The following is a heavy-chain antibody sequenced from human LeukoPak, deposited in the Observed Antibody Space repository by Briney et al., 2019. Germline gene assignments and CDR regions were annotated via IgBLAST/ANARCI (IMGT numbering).Heavy chain of an antibody. D-gene: IGHD6-13*01. J-gene: IGHJ5*02. CDR1: GFTFSNYG. CDR3: AKKFGDGIAAAGLRFDP. CDR2: IRYDGSNK. Sequence: GGSLRLSCAASGFTFSNYGMHWVCQAPGKGLEWVAFIRYDGSNKYYADSVKGRFTISRDNSKNTLYLQMNSLRAEDTAVYYCAKKFGDGIAAAGLRFDPWGQGTLVTVSS. V-gene: IGHV3-30*02.